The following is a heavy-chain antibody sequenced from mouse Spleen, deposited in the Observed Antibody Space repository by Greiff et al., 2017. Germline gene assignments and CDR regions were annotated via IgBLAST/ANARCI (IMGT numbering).Heavy chain of an antibody. V-gene: IGHV5-9-3*01. Sequence: EVQVVESGAGLVKPGGSLKLSCAASGFSFSSYAMSWVRQTPEKRLEWVAIISSGGSYTYYPDSLKGRFTISRDNAKNTLYLQMSSLRSEDAAMYYCARRGDYRCFDYWGQGTTLTVSS. J-gene: IGHJ2*01. CDR2: ISSGGSYT. D-gene: IGHD2-4*01. CDR3: ARRGDYRCFDY. CDR1: GFSFSSYA.